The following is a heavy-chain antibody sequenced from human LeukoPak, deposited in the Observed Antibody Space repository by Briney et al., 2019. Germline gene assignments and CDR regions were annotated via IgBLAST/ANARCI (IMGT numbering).Heavy chain of an antibody. V-gene: IGHV3-9*01. Sequence: GRSLRLSCTGSGFPFNDYAMHWVRQAPGKGLEWVSRINWNSGSVDYADSVRGRFTISRDNAKNSLYLQMNSLRAEDTAVYYCARDAYRDRYFDYWGQGTLVTVSS. CDR2: INWNSGSV. J-gene: IGHJ4*02. CDR1: GFPFNDYA. D-gene: IGHD4-11*01. CDR3: ARDAYRDRYFDY.